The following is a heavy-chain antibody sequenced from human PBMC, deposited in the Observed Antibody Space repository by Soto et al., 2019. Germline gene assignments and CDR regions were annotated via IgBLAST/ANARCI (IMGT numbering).Heavy chain of an antibody. J-gene: IGHJ4*02. Sequence: QVQLVQSGAEVKKPGASVKVSCKASGYTFTTYYMHWVRQAPGQGLEWMGINSPDGGRTSYAQKYQGRVTITRNTSTSTAYMEQSSLRSEDTAVYCCATRDPGHYWSQGTLVTVAS. CDR2: NSPDGGRT. CDR1: GYTFTTYY. V-gene: IGHV1-46*03. CDR3: ATRDPGHY.